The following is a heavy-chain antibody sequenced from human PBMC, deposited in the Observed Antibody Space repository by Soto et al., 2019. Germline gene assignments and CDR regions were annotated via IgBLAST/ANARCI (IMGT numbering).Heavy chain of an antibody. CDR2: ISAYNGNT. V-gene: IGHV1-18*01. Sequence: GIKWMGWISAYNGNTNYAQKLQGRVTMTTDTSTSTAYMELRSLRSDDTAVYYCAGVWCVAGPEDQLSYCGQGTPVPVS. J-gene: IGHJ1*01. CDR3: AGVWCVAGPEDQLSY. D-gene: IGHD6-19*01.